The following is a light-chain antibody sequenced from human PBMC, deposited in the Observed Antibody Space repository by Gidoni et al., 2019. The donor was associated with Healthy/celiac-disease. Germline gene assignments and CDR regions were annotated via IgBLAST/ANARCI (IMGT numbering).Light chain of an antibody. V-gene: IGKV3-20*01. CDR3: QQYGSSPWT. CDR1: QSVSSSY. J-gene: IGKJ1*01. CDR2: GAS. Sequence: EIVLTQSPGTLSLSPGERATLSCRASQSVSSSYFAWYQQKPGQAPRRLIYGASSRATGIPDRFSGSGSGTDFTLTISRLEPEDFAVYYCQQYGSSPWTFGQGTKVEIK.